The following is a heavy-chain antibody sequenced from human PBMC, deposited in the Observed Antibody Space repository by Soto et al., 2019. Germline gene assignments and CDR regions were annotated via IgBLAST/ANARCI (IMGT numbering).Heavy chain of an antibody. Sequence: QVQLQESGPGLVKPSETLCLRCSVSCGSIRTLYWTCVRQRAWNGLEWIGRIPTSGSSSYNPSLEGLASSPIDTPKNKFSLNLKYVAVADTAVYYCAKESRDSGDGLDVWGQGNAVTVSS. V-gene: IGHV4-4*07. J-gene: IGHJ6*02. CDR3: AKESRDSGDGLDV. CDR1: CGSIRTLY. D-gene: IGHD2-15*01. CDR2: IPTSGSS.